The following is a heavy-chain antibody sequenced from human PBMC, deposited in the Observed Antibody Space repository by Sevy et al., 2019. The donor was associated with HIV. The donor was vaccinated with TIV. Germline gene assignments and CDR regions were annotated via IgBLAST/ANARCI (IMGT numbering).Heavy chain of an antibody. Sequence: GGSLRLSCAASVFIFSNYPMSWVRHSPGKGLEWVSDISAGGTTTYYADSVEGRFTISRDISKNTVSLQMNSLGAEDTAIYYCAKRYCSTITCYDDDFWNPYYFYGLDVWGQGISVTVSS. J-gene: IGHJ6*02. V-gene: IGHV3-23*01. CDR3: AKRYCSTITCYDDDFWNPYYFYGLDV. CDR1: VFIFSNYP. CDR2: ISAGGTTT. D-gene: IGHD2-2*01.